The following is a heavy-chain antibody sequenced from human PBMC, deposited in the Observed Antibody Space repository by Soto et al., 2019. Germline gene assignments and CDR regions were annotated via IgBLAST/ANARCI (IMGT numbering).Heavy chain of an antibody. CDR2: IWYDGTNK. CDR3: AREHSGYDMFDY. V-gene: IGHV3-33*01. Sequence: QVQVVESGGGVVQPGRSLRLSCAASGFTFSSHGMHWVRQAPGKGLEWVAVIWYDGTNKDYADSVKGRFTISRDNSKNTVYLQMNSLRVEDTDVYYCAREHSGYDMFDYWGQGTLVTVSS. D-gene: IGHD5-12*01. J-gene: IGHJ4*02. CDR1: GFTFSSHG.